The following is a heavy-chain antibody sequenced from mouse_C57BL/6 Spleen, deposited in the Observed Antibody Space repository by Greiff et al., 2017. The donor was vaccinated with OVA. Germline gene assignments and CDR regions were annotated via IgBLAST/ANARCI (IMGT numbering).Heavy chain of an antibody. CDR3: ARATVVAHVDD. J-gene: IGHJ2*01. Sequence: EVQLQQSGPVLVKPGASVKMSCKASGYTFTDYYMNWVKQSHGKSLEWIGVINPYNGGTSYNQKFKGKATLTADTSSSTAYMELNSLTAEDSAVYYCARATVVAHVDDWGQGTTLTVSS. D-gene: IGHD1-1*01. CDR1: GYTFTDYY. V-gene: IGHV1-19*01. CDR2: INPYNGGT.